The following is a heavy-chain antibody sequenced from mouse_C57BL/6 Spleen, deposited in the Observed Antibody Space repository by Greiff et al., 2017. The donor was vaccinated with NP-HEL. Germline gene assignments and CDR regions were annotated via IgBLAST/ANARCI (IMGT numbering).Heavy chain of an antibody. CDR2: ISDGGSYT. CDR1: GFTFSSYA. Sequence: EVMLVESGGGLVKPGGSLKLSCAASGFTFSSYAMSWVRQTPEKRLEWVATISDGGSYTYYPDNVKGRFTISRDNAKNNLYLQMSHLKSEDTAMYYCAREGTTVVAGGHYFDYWGQGTTLTVSS. D-gene: IGHD1-1*01. CDR3: AREGTTVVAGGHYFDY. V-gene: IGHV5-4*01. J-gene: IGHJ2*01.